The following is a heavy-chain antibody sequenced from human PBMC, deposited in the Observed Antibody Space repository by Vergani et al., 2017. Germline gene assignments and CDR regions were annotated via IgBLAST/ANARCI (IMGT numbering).Heavy chain of an antibody. CDR1: GYSFNNYA. CDR3: ASGIAVAGTVDYFDY. D-gene: IGHD6-19*01. Sequence: QEQLVQSGSELKKPGASVKVSCKASGYSFNNYAIHWVRQAPGQGLEWMGWINPTTGNPTYAQGFTGRFVFSLDTSVSTAYLQISSLKAEDTAVYYCASGIAVAGTVDYFDYWGQGTLVTVSS. V-gene: IGHV7-4-1*02. J-gene: IGHJ4*02. CDR2: INPTTGNP.